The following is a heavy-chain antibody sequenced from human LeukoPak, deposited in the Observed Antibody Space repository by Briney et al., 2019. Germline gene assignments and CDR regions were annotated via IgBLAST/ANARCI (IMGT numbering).Heavy chain of an antibody. CDR2: ISDSGGRT. J-gene: IGHJ4*02. CDR3: AKRGVVIRVILVGFHKEAYYFDS. D-gene: IGHD3-22*01. V-gene: IGHV3-23*01. CDR1: GITLSNCG. Sequence: GGSRRLSCAVSGITLSNCGMSWVRQAPGKGLEWVAGISDSGGRTNYADSVKGRFTISRDNPKNTLYLQMNSLRAEDTAVYFCAKRGVVIRVILVGFHKEAYYFDSWGQGALVTVSS.